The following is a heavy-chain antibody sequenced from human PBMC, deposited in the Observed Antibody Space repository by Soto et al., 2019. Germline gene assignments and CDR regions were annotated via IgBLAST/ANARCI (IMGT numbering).Heavy chain of an antibody. J-gene: IGHJ4*02. V-gene: IGHV4-39*01. D-gene: IGHD2-21*02. CDR2: IYYSGST. Sequence: SETLSLTCTVSGGSISSSSYYWGWIRQPPGKGLEWIGSIYYSGSTYYNPSLKSRVTISVDTSKNQFSLKLSSVTAADTAVYYCARHYGEDCGGDCSPFGLYFDYWGQGTLVTVSS. CDR1: GGSISSSSYY. CDR3: ARHYGEDCGGDCSPFGLYFDY.